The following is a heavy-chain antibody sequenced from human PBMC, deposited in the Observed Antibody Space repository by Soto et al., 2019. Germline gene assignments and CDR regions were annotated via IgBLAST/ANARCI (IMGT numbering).Heavy chain of an antibody. CDR1: RYTFTSHG. J-gene: IGHJ3*01. CDR3: ARLLTEGATFREDAFDL. D-gene: IGHD1-26*01. CDR2: ISTFNGKT. V-gene: IGHV1-18*01. Sequence: QVQLVQSGGDVKTPGASVKVSCTSCRYTFTSHGIAWVRQAPGQGLEWMGWISTFNGKTDYAQKFQGRVTMTADTLTSTVHMELRSLRSDDTAVYYCARLLTEGATFREDAFDLWGQGTKVTVSS.